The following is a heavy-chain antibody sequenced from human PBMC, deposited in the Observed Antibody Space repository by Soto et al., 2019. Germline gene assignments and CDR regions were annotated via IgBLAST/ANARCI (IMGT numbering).Heavy chain of an antibody. CDR3: VKVLARGVGVPRFYFDS. D-gene: IGHD2-2*01. V-gene: IGHV3-74*01. Sequence: PGGSVRGSCAASGCSLSNSWMHWVRQVSGKGLECVSRINADGTSTSYADSVKGRFTISRDNAKNTLYLHVNSLRAEDTAVYYCVKVLARGVGVPRFYFDSWGQGALVTVSS. J-gene: IGHJ4*02. CDR1: GCSLSNSW. CDR2: INADGTST.